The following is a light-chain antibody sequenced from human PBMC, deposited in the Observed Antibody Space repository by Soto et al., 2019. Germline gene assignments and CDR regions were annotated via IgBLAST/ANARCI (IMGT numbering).Light chain of an antibody. V-gene: IGLV1-51*01. CDR2: DDN. Sequence: QSVMTQPPSVSAAPGQKVTISCSGSSSNIGGNSVSWYQQLPGTAPKLLIYDDNKRPSGIPDRFSGSKSGTSATLGITGLQTGDEADYYCGTWDSSLSYWVFGGGTQLTVL. CDR3: GTWDSSLSYWV. CDR1: SSNIGGNS. J-gene: IGLJ3*02.